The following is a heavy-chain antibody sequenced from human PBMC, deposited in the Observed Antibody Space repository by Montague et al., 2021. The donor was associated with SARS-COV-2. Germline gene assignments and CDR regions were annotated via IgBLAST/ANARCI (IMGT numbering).Heavy chain of an antibody. CDR1: GFTFSSYN. CDR3: ARDSRSSSLPFY. V-gene: IGHV3-48*04. D-gene: IGHD6-13*01. J-gene: IGHJ4*02. CDR2: INNENNAT. Sequence: SLRLSCAASGFTFSSYNMNWVRQAPGKGLEWLSYINNENNATDYADSVKGRFTISRDNSKNSLYLQMNSLRAEDTAVYYCARDSRSSSLPFYWGQGTLVIVSS.